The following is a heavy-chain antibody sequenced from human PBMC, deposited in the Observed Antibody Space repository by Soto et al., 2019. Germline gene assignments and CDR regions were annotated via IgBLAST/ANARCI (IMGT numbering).Heavy chain of an antibody. CDR1: GYTFNTYD. CDR3: ARRKERSGPHYFDY. Sequence: VKVSCKASGYTFNTYDRYWMRQATGQGLEWMGWMNPYNGNTGYAQKFQGRVTVTRNTSISTVYMESSGLRPDDTAVYYCARRKERSGPHYFDYWGQGSQVTVSS. J-gene: IGHJ4*02. V-gene: IGHV1-8*01. CDR2: MNPYNGNT.